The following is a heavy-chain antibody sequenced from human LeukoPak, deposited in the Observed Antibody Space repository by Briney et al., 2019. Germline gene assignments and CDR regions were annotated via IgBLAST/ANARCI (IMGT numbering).Heavy chain of an antibody. V-gene: IGHV3-7*01. J-gene: IGHJ4*02. CDR3: ASTQSFDF. CDR2: IKQDGSEK. Sequence: GGSLRLSCAASGFRFSNYWMSWVRQAPGKGLEWVANIKQDGSEKNYVDSVKGRFTISRDNAKNSLYLQMNSLRAEDTAVYYCASTQSFDFWGQGTLVTVSS. CDR1: GFRFSNYW.